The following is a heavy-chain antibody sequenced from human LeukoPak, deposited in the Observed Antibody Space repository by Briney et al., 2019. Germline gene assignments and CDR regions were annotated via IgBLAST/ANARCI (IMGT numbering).Heavy chain of an antibody. CDR3: ARARVHYYDISGYYDY. J-gene: IGHJ4*02. Sequence: SETLSLTCTVSGGSISMGDYYWSWIRQPPGKGLEWIGYIYYSGSTYYNPSLKSRVTISVDTSKNQFSLKLSSVTAADTAVYYCARARVHYYDISGYYDYWGQGTLVTVSS. CDR2: IYYSGST. V-gene: IGHV4-30-4*01. CDR1: GGSISMGDYY. D-gene: IGHD3-22*01.